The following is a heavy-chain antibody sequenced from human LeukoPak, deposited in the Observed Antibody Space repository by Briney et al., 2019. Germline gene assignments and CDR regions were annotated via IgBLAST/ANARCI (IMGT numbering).Heavy chain of an antibody. CDR2: INHSGST. D-gene: IGHD5-12*01. Sequence: SETLSLTCAVYGGSFSGYYWSWIRQPPGKGLEWIGEINHSGSTNYNPSLKSRVTISVDTSKNQFSLKLSSVTAADTAVYYCARGATKYVVATTVYWGQGTLVTVSS. CDR3: ARGATKYVVATTVY. CDR1: GGSFSGYY. V-gene: IGHV4-34*01. J-gene: IGHJ4*02.